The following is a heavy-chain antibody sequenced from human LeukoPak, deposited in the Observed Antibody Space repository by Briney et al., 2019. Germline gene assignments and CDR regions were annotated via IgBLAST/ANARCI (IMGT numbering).Heavy chain of an antibody. Sequence: ASVKVSCKASGYTFTSYDINWVRQATGQGLEWMGWMNPNSGNTGYAQKFQGRVTMTRNTSISTAYMELSSLRSEDTAVYYCAAEAVAGKDAFDIWGQGTMVTVSS. J-gene: IGHJ3*02. D-gene: IGHD6-19*01. CDR2: MNPNSGNT. CDR3: AAEAVAGKDAFDI. CDR1: GYTFTSYD. V-gene: IGHV1-8*01.